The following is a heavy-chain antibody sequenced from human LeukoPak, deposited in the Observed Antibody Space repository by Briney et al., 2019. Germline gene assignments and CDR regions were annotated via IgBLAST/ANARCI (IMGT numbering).Heavy chain of an antibody. D-gene: IGHD6-19*01. Sequence: GASVKVSCKASGYIFTSYDINWVRQATGQGLEWMGWMNSNSGNTGYGQKFQGRVTLTRDTAISTAYMELTSLRYEDTAVYYCARVGIAVAGNVFDIWGQGTMVTVSS. V-gene: IGHV1-8*01. CDR2: MNSNSGNT. CDR1: GYIFTSYD. J-gene: IGHJ3*02. CDR3: ARVGIAVAGNVFDI.